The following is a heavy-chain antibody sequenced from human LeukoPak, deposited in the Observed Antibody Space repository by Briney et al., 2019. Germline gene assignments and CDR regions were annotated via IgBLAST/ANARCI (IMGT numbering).Heavy chain of an antibody. V-gene: IGHV3-30*02. CDR2: IRYDGSNK. Sequence: GGSLRLSCAASGFTFSSCGMHWARQAPGKGLEWVAFIRYDGSNKYYADSVKGRFTISRDNSKNTLYLQMNSLRAEDTAVYYCAKGGIRIAAAGTEFDYWGQGTLVTVSS. J-gene: IGHJ4*02. CDR1: GFTFSSCG. D-gene: IGHD6-13*01. CDR3: AKGGIRIAAAGTEFDY.